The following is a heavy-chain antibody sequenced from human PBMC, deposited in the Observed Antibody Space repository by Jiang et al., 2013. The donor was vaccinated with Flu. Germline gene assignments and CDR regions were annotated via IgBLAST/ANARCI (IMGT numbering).Heavy chain of an antibody. Sequence: LLKPSETLSLTCAVYGGSFSGYYWSWIRQPPGKGLEWIGEINHSGSTNYNPSLKSRVTISVDTSKNQFSLKLSSVTAADTAVYYCARGADYSNVNWYFDLWGRGTLVTVSS. V-gene: IGHV4-34*01. D-gene: IGHD4-11*01. CDR2: INHSGST. CDR3: ARGADYSNVNWYFDL. CDR1: GGSFSGYY. J-gene: IGHJ2*01.